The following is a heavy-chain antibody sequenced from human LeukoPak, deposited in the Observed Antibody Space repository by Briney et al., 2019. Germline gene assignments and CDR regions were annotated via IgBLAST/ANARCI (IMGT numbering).Heavy chain of an antibody. J-gene: IGHJ6*03. CDR1: GFTFSDYY. V-gene: IGHV3-11*04. CDR2: ISSSGSTI. CDR3: ARVRVRNYYYYYYMDV. D-gene: IGHD3-10*01. Sequence: GGSLRLSCAASGFTFSDYYMSWIRQAPGKGLEWVSYISSSGSTIYYADSVKGRFTISRDNAKNSLYLQMNSLRAEDTAVYYCARVRVRNYYYYYYMDVWGKGTTVTVSS.